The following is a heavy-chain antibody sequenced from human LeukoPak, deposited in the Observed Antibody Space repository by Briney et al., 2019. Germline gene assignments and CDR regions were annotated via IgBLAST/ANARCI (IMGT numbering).Heavy chain of an antibody. J-gene: IGHJ4*02. CDR2: IFPSGGEI. CDR3: TQYTYGFVQY. D-gene: IGHD5-18*01. Sequence: GGSLRLSCAASGFTFSTFAMIWVRQPPGKGLEWVSSIFPSGGEIHYADSVRGRFTISRDNSKSTLSLQMNSLKTEDTAVYYCTQYTYGFVQYWGQGTLVTVSS. CDR1: GFTFSTFA. V-gene: IGHV3-23*01.